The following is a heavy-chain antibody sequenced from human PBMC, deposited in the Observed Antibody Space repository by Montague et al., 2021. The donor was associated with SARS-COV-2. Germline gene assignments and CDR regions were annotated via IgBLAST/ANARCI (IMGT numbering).Heavy chain of an antibody. D-gene: IGHD3/OR15-3a*01. CDR2: ISYIGKT. V-gene: IGHV4-38-2*02. CDR3: VRVLDNRVGDY. Sequence: SETLSLTCSVSGYSISSGYYWGWIRQPPGKGLEWVGCISYIGKTYYSPSLKSRLTISLDSSKNQFPLQARSVTAADTAVYYCVRVLDNRVGDYWGQGTLVTVSS. J-gene: IGHJ4*02. CDR1: GYSISSGYY.